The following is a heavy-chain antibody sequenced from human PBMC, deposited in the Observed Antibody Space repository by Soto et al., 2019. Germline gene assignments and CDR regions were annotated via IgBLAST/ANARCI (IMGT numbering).Heavy chain of an antibody. CDR2: IYHSGST. CDR1: GYSISSGYY. J-gene: IGHJ4*02. V-gene: IGHV4-38-2*02. Sequence: SETLSLTYTVSGYSISSGYYWGWIRQPPGKGLEWIGSIYHSGSTYYNPSLKSRVTISVDTSKNQFSLKLSSVTAADTAVYYCARALFGGNSESDFDYWGQGTLVTVSS. CDR3: ARALFGGNSESDFDY. D-gene: IGHD2-21*02.